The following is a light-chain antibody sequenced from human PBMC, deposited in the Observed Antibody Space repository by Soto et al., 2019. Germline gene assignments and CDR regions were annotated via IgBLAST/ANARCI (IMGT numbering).Light chain of an antibody. V-gene: IGLV2-8*01. J-gene: IGLJ3*02. CDR1: SSDVGGYKY. Sequence: QSALTQPPSASGSPGQSVTISCTGTSSDVGGYKYVSWYQQHPGKAPKLMIYEVSKRPSGVPDRFSGSKSGNTASLTVSGLPSEDEADYYCSSYACSNNFDWVFGGGTKVTVL. CDR3: SSYACSNNFDWV. CDR2: EVS.